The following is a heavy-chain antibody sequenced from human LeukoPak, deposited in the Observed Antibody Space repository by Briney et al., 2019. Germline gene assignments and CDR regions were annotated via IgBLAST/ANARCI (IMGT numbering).Heavy chain of an antibody. CDR2: INPNSGGT. CDR1: GYTFTGYY. Sequence: GASVKVFFKASGYTFTGYYMHWVRRAPGQGVEWVGWINPNSGGTNYSQKFQGRVTMTRDTSISTAYMELSRLRSDDTAVYYCARVRRDGYYAFDYWGQGTLVTVSS. V-gene: IGHV1-2*02. J-gene: IGHJ4*02. CDR3: ARVRRDGYYAFDY. D-gene: IGHD5-24*01.